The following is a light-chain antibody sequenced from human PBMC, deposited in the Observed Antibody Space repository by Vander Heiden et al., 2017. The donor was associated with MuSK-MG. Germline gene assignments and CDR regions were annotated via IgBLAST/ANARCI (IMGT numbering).Light chain of an antibody. V-gene: IGKV3-20*01. CDR1: QSVSSSY. CDR2: GAA. J-gene: IGKJ2*01. Sequence: EIVLTQSPGTLSVSPGERATLSCRASQSVSSSYFAGYQQKPGQPPRLLIYGAASRATGIPDRCSGSGSGTDFTLTISRLEPEDFAVYYCQQYGSSPYTFGQGTKLEIK. CDR3: QQYGSSPYT.